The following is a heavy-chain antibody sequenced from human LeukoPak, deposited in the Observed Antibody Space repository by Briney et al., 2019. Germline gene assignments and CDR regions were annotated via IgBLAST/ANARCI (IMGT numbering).Heavy chain of an antibody. D-gene: IGHD5-24*01. CDR1: GFDFDNYA. CDR2: ISWNSGSM. V-gene: IGHV3-9*01. CDR3: AKDSRWLQLYIRGCYFDH. Sequence: GGSLRLSCAASGFDFDNYAMHWVRQAPGKGLEWVAGISWNSGSMGHADSVKGRFNISRDNAKNSLYLQMDSLRIEDTAFYYCAKDSRWLQLYIRGCYFDHWGLGTLVSVAA. J-gene: IGHJ4*02.